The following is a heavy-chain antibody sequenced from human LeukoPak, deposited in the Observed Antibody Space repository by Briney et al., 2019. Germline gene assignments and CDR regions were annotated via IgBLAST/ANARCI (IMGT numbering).Heavy chain of an antibody. J-gene: IGHJ1*01. CDR1: GFTLSYYW. V-gene: IGHV3-74*01. CDR2: ISPDGSDT. CDR3: ARDLSVP. Sequence: GGSLRLSCAASGFTLSYYWMYWVRQAPGKGPMWVSRISPDGSDTNYADSVKGRFTISRDNAKNMLYLQMNSLKPEDTAVYYCARDLSVPWGQGAPVTVSS. D-gene: IGHD3-3*01.